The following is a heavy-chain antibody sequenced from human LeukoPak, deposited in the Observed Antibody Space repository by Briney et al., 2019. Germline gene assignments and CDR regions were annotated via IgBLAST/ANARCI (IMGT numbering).Heavy chain of an antibody. J-gene: IGHJ4*02. CDR1: GFTFSSYG. V-gene: IGHV3-30*18. CDR3: AKDLRGIAAAGTGLDY. CDR2: ISYDGSNK. Sequence: GGSLRLSCAASGFTFSSYGMHWVRQAPGKGLEWVAVISYDGSNKYYADSVKGRFTISRDNSKNTLYLQMNSLRAEDTAVYYCAKDLRGIAAAGTGLDYWGQGTLVTVSS. D-gene: IGHD6-13*01.